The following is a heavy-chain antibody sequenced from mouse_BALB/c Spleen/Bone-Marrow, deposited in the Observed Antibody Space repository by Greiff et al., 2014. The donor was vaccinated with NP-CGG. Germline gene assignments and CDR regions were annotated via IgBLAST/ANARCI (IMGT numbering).Heavy chain of an antibody. CDR2: ISDAGSYT. J-gene: IGHJ3*01. D-gene: IGHD2-14*01. CDR1: GFTFSDYY. V-gene: IGHV5-4*02. CDR3: ARDGDYRYAWFAY. Sequence: EVKLVESGGGLVKPGGSLKLSCAASGFTFSDYYMYWVRQTPEKRLEWVATISDAGSYTYYPDSVKGRFTISRDSAKNNLYLQMISLKSEDTAMYYCARDGDYRYAWFAYWGQGTLVTVST.